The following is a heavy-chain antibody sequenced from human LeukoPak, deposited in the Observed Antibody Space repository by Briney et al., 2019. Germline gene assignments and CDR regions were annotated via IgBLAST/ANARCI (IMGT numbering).Heavy chain of an antibody. Sequence: SETLSLTCSVYGGSFSGYSWSWIRQPPPQGLEWIGEVSRTGSTNYNPSLESRVTISVDTSNNQISLRLSAVTAADTAVYYCARGRSNFGPWGQGTLVTVSS. CDR2: VSRTGST. CDR3: ARGRSNFGP. J-gene: IGHJ5*02. V-gene: IGHV4-34*01. D-gene: IGHD1-1*01. CDR1: GGSFSGYS.